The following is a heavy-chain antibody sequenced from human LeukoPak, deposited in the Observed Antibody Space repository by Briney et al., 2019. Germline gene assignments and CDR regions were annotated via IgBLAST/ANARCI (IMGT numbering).Heavy chain of an antibody. J-gene: IGHJ4*02. CDR3: ARDGSSGSYLRAQYYFDY. CDR2: IRYDGSNK. V-gene: IGHV3-30*02. CDR1: GFTFSSYG. Sequence: GGSLRLSCAASGFTFSSYGMHWVRQAPGKGLEWVAFIRYDGSNKYYADSVKGRFTISRDNSKNTLYLQMNSLRAEDTAVYYCARDGSSGSYLRAQYYFDYWGQGTLVTVSS. D-gene: IGHD3-10*01.